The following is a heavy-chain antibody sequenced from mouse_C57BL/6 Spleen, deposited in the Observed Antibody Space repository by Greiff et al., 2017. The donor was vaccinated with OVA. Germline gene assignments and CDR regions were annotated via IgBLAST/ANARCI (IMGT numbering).Heavy chain of an antibody. V-gene: IGHV1-69*01. CDR3: ARWGLGQDY. CDR2: IDPSDSYT. CDR1: GYTFTSYW. Sequence: VQLQQSGAELVMPGASVKLSCKASGYTFTSYWMHWVKQRPGQGLEWIGEIDPSDSYTNSNQKFKGKSTLTVDKSSSTAYMQLSSLTSEDSAFYYCARWGLGQDYWGQGTTLTVSS. D-gene: IGHD4-1*01. J-gene: IGHJ2*01.